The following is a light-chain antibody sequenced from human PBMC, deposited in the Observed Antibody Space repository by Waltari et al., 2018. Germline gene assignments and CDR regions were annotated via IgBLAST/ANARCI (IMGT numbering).Light chain of an antibody. CDR1: QSINNW. CDR3: QQYTGYSYT. V-gene: IGKV1-5*03. Sequence: IQMTQSPSTLSASVGDRVSITCRASQSINNWLAWYQQKSGKAPKLLLYKAYRLESGVPSRFSGSGYGTEFTLTISSLQPDDFATYYCQQYTGYSYTFGQGTKLEIK. CDR2: KAY. J-gene: IGKJ2*01.